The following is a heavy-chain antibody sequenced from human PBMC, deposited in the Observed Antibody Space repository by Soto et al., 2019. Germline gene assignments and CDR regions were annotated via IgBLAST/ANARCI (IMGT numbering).Heavy chain of an antibody. Sequence: GGSLRLSCAASGFIVSDNYMSWVRQAPGKGLEWISVIYSRGSTYYADSVKGRFTISRDTSKNTVYFQMNSLRAEDTAVYYCARSTLVRGIIGGRLDSWGRGILVTVSS. CDR3: ARSTLVRGIIGGRLDS. D-gene: IGHD3-10*01. J-gene: IGHJ4*02. CDR2: IYSRGST. CDR1: GFIVSDNY. V-gene: IGHV3-66*01.